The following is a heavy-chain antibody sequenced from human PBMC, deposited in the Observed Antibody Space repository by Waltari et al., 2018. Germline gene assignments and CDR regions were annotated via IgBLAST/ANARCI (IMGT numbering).Heavy chain of an antibody. CDR3: ARGDFRLSYYYMDV. CDR1: GYTFTGYY. CDR2: SSPKSGDT. V-gene: IGHV1-2*02. D-gene: IGHD3-3*01. Sequence: QVQLVQSGAEVKKPGASVKVSCKASGYTFTGYYIHWVRQAPGQGLEWVRWSSPKSGDTNYAPKFQGRVTMTRETSTTTAYMELSRLTSDDTAVFYCARGDFRLSYYYMDVWGKGTTVTVSS. J-gene: IGHJ6*03.